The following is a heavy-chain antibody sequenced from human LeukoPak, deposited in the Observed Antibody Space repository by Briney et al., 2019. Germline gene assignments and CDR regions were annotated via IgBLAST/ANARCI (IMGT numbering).Heavy chain of an antibody. CDR2: IRSKANSYAT. D-gene: IGHD4-17*01. J-gene: IGHJ5*02. CDR3: TRLTVTTP. Sequence: GGSLRLSCAASGFTFSGSAMHWVRQASGKGLEWVGRIRSKANSYATAYAASVKGRFTNSRDDSKNTAYLRMNSLKTEDTAVYHCTRLTVTTPWGQGTLVTVSS. CDR1: GFTFSGSA. V-gene: IGHV3-73*01.